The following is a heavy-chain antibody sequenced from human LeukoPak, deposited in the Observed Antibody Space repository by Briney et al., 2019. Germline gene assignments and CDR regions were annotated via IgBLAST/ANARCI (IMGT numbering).Heavy chain of an antibody. CDR2: LLNDGTDE. D-gene: IGHD3-22*01. CDR3: ARDVSDGYDDDSGYFDC. V-gene: IGHV3-30-3*01. Sequence: GGSLRLSCAASGFNFNTYAFHWVRQAPGKGLEWVAMLLNDGTDELFADSVKGRFTISGDNSQNTVHLHMNSLRPEDTGIYYCARDVSDGYDDDSGYFDCWGLGTLVTVSP. CDR1: GFNFNTYA. J-gene: IGHJ4*02.